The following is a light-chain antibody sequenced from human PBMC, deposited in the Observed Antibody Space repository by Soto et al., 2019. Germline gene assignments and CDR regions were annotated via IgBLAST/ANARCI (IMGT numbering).Light chain of an antibody. Sequence: DIQMTQSPSSLSASVGDRVTITCRASLGTSTSLAWFQQKPGKVPKLLIYATSTLRSGVPSRFSGSGSGTDFTLTISSLQPEDVATYYCQKSNRAPFTFGPGTKVDIK. CDR2: ATS. CDR3: QKSNRAPFT. J-gene: IGKJ3*01. V-gene: IGKV1-27*01. CDR1: LGTSTS.